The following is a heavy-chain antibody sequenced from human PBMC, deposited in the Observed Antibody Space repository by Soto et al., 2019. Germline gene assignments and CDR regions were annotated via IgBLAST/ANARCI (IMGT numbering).Heavy chain of an antibody. CDR1: GGSVSSGSYY. V-gene: IGHV4-39*01. CDR2: IYDTGST. Sequence: QLQLQESGPGLVKPSETLSLTCTVSGGSVSSGSYYWTWIRQPPGKGLEWIVYIYDTGSTYYNPSLERLVTISVDTTNNQFSQKRSPVTAAATAVYCCASVSSGWYPDYWGQGTLVTVSS. D-gene: IGHD6-19*01. J-gene: IGHJ4*02. CDR3: ASVSSGWYPDY.